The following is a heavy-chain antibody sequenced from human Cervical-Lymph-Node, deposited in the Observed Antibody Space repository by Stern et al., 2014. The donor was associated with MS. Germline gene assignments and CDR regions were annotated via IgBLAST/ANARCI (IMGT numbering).Heavy chain of an antibody. Sequence: VQLVESGGGVVQPGRSLRLSCAASGFTFSSYGMHLVRQAPGKELEWVAVISYDGSNKYYADSVKGRFTISRDNSKNTLYLQMNSLRAEDTAVYYCAKDLGGSYYHYYYGMDVWGQGTTVTVSS. CDR2: ISYDGSNK. D-gene: IGHD1-26*01. J-gene: IGHJ6*02. V-gene: IGHV3-30*18. CDR1: GFTFSSYG. CDR3: AKDLGGSYYHYYYGMDV.